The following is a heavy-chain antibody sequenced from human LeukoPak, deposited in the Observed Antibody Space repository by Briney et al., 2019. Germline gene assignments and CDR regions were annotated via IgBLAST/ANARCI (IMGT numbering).Heavy chain of an antibody. Sequence: SQTLSLTCTVSGGSISSYYWSWIRQPPGKGLEWIGYIYYSGSTNYNPSLKSRVTISVDTSKNQFSLKLSSVTAADTAVYYCARTPAERVAGDYYYMDVWGKGTTVTVSS. CDR2: IYYSGST. V-gene: IGHV4-59*01. CDR1: GGSISSYY. CDR3: ARTPAERVAGDYYYMDV. D-gene: IGHD1-1*01. J-gene: IGHJ6*03.